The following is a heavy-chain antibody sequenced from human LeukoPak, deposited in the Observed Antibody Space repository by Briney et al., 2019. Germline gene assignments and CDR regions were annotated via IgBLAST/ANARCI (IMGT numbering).Heavy chain of an antibody. CDR1: GGSISSYY. CDR2: FYNSGST. V-gene: IGHV4-59*01. D-gene: IGHD6-13*01. CDR3: ARDHGQLVRFDY. J-gene: IGHJ4*02. Sequence: SETLSLTCTVSGGSISSYYWTWIRQPPGKGLEWIGYFYNSGSTNHNPSLKSRVTMSLDTSKNQVSLKLNSVTAADTAVYYCARDHGQLVRFDYWGQGTLVTVSS.